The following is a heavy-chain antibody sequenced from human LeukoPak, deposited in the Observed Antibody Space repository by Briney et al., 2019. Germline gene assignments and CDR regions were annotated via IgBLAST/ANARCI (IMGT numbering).Heavy chain of an antibody. CDR2: IYYSGST. CDR3: ARLEAAAGTGDY. V-gene: IGHV4-39*01. J-gene: IGHJ4*02. CDR1: GGSISSSSYY. D-gene: IGHD6-13*01. Sequence: SETLSLTCTVSGGSISSSSYYWGWIRQPPGTGLEWIGSIYYSGSTYYNPSLKSRVAISVDTSKNQFSLKLSSVTAADTAVYYCARLEAAAGTGDYWGQGTLVTVSS.